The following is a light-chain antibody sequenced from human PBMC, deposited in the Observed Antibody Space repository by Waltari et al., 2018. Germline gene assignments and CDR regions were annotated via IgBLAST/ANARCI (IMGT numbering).Light chain of an antibody. J-gene: IGLJ2*01. CDR2: EVI. CDR3: CSYAGSRDVV. V-gene: IGLV2-23*02. CDR1: SSDIGRYNK. Sequence: QSALPQPASVSVSPGQSIPIPFPGPSSDIGRYNKVSWYQYHPGNAPKVVIYEVIKRPSGVSNRFSGSKSGNTASLTISGLQAEDEADYYCCSYAGSRDVVFGGGTKLTVL.